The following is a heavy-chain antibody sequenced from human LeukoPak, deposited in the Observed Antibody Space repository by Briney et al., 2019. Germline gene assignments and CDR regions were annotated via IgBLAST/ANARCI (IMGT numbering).Heavy chain of an antibody. CDR1: GFTFSSYS. CDR3: ARDPDYGDKTAFDI. Sequence: PGGSLRLSCAASGFTFSSYSMNWVRQAPGEGLEWVSYISSSSSTIYYADSVKGRFTISRDNAKNSLYLQMNSLRDEDTAVYYCARDPDYGDKTAFDIWGQGTMVTVSS. CDR2: ISSSSSTI. J-gene: IGHJ3*02. D-gene: IGHD4-17*01. V-gene: IGHV3-48*02.